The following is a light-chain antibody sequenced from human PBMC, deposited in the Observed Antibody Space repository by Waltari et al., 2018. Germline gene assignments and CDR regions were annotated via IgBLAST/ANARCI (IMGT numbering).Light chain of an antibody. Sequence: EIVLTQSPGTLSLYTGESGTLSCRASQSVSRFLAWYQQIPGQPPRLLIYGASTRATGIPDRFSGSGSGTDFSLTISRLEPEDFAVYYCQKYDRLPATFGQGTKVEIK. CDR3: QKYDRLPAT. CDR2: GAS. V-gene: IGKV3-20*01. CDR1: QSVSRF. J-gene: IGKJ1*01.